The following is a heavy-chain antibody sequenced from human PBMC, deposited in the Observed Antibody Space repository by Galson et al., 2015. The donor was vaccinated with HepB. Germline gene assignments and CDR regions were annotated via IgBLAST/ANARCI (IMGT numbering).Heavy chain of an antibody. CDR1: GGSISSGGYY. J-gene: IGHJ5*02. CDR3: TRGNSAWFDP. Sequence: TLSLTCTVSGGSISSGGYYWSWIRQHPGKGLEWIGYIYYSGSTYYNPSLKSRVTISVDTSKNQFSLRLSSVTAADTAVYYCTRGNSAWFDPWGQGTLVTVSS. CDR2: IYYSGST. D-gene: IGHD1-7*01. V-gene: IGHV4-31*03.